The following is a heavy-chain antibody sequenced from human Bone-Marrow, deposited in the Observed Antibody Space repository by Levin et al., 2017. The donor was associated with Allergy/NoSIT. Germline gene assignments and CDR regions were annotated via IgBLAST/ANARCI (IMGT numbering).Heavy chain of an antibody. Sequence: GESLKISCAASEFTLGNYAIYWVRQAPGKGLEWVALISYDGATKHYADSVRGRFTISRDNSKNTVFLQADSLRPEDTAIYYCARSRSLFYFYAMDVWGQGTSVTVSS. CDR3: ARSRSLFYFYAMDV. D-gene: IGHD6-13*01. J-gene: IGHJ6*02. CDR2: ISYDGATK. V-gene: IGHV3-30-3*01. CDR1: EFTLGNYA.